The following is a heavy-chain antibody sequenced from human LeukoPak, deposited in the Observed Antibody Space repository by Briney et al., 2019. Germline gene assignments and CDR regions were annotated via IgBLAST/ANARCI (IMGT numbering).Heavy chain of an antibody. CDR2: ISHSGST. J-gene: IGHJ4*02. Sequence: SETLSLTCAVYGGSFSGYYWSWIRQPPGKGLEWIGEISHSGSTNYNPSLKSRVTISVDTSKNKFSLKLSSVTAADTAVYYCARRYCSSTSCYYDYWGQGTLVTVSS. CDR1: GGSFSGYY. D-gene: IGHD2-2*01. CDR3: ARRYCSSTSCYYDY. V-gene: IGHV4-34*01.